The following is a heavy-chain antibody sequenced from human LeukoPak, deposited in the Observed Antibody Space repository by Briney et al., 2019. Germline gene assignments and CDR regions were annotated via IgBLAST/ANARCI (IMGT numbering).Heavy chain of an antibody. V-gene: IGHV3-66*01. D-gene: IGHD1-1*01. J-gene: IGHJ6*02. CDR2: ICSGGST. CDR3: ARLAGNYYYYGMDV. CDR1: GFTVSSNY. Sequence: GGSLRLSCAASGFTVSSNYMSWVRQAPGKGLEWVSVICSGGSTYYADSVKGRFTISRDNSKNTLYLQMNSLRAEDTAVYYCARLAGNYYYYGMDVWGQGTTVTVSS.